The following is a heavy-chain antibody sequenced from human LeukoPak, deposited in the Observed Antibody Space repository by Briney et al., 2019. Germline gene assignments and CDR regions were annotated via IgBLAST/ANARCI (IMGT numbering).Heavy chain of an antibody. J-gene: IGHJ4*02. CDR1: GGSFSSGSYY. V-gene: IGHV4-61*01. Sequence: SETLSLTCTVSGGSFSSGSYYWSWIRQPPGKGLEWIGYIYYSGSTNYNPSLKSRVTISVDTSKNQFSLKLSSVTAADTAVYYCARSRGSSPIDYWGQGTLVTVSS. CDR2: IYYSGST. D-gene: IGHD1-26*01. CDR3: ARSRGSSPIDY.